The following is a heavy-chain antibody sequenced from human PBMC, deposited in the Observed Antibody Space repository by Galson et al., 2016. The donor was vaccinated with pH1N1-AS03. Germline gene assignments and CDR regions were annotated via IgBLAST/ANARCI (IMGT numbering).Heavy chain of an antibody. J-gene: IGHJ4*02. CDR3: AWSPSSAWHNFDY. CDR1: GFAFSDYT. CDR2: TSYNGRNK. Sequence: SLRLPCAASGFAFSDYTMHWVRQAPGKGLEWVAVTSYNGRNKYYTDSVQGRFSISRDNSKNTLHLQMISLRDEDTAVYFCAWSPSSAWHNFDYWGQGALVVVST. V-gene: IGHV3-30-3*02. D-gene: IGHD6-19*01.